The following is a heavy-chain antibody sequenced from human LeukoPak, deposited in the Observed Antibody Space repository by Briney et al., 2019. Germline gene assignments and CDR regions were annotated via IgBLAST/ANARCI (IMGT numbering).Heavy chain of an antibody. CDR1: GFTVSSNY. D-gene: IGHD1-26*01. J-gene: IGHJ4*02. V-gene: IGHV3-53*01. Sequence: GGSLRLSCAASGFTVSSNYMSWVRQAPGEGLEWVSVIYSGGSTYYADSVKGRFTISRDNSKNTLYLQMNSLRAEDTAVYYCAARGSYADFDYWGQGTLVTVSS. CDR3: AARGSYADFDY. CDR2: IYSGGST.